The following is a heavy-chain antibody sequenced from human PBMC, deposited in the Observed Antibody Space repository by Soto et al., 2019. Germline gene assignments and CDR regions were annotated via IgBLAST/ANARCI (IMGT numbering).Heavy chain of an antibody. Sequence: ASVKVSCKASGYSFTDYHIHWVRQSPGQGLEWLGRINPKSGGTSTAQKFQGWVTMTTDTSISTASMELTRLTSDDTAIYYCARGDSTDCSNGVCSFFYNHDMDVWGQGTTVTVSS. V-gene: IGHV1-2*04. CDR3: ARGDSTDCSNGVCSFFYNHDMDV. J-gene: IGHJ6*02. D-gene: IGHD2-8*01. CDR1: GYSFTDYH. CDR2: INPKSGGT.